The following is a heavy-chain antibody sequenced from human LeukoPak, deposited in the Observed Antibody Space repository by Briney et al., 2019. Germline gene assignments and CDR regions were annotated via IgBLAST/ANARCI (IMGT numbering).Heavy chain of an antibody. J-gene: IGHJ4*02. CDR1: GFTLSSYG. D-gene: IGHD6-19*01. V-gene: IGHV3-23*01. CDR2: ISGSGGST. CDR3: AKDLWRYSSGSSGYFDY. Sequence: PGGSLRLSCAASGFTLSSYGMSWVRQAPGKGLEWVSAISGSGGSTYYADSVKGRFTISRDNSKNTLYLQMNSLRAEDTAVYYCAKDLWRYSSGSSGYFDYWGQGTLVTVSS.